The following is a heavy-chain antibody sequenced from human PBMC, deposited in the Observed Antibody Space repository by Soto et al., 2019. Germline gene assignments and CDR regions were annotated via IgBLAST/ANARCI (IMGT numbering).Heavy chain of an antibody. CDR3: ATGQIYYGSHY. D-gene: IGHD3-10*01. CDR2: VYYTGST. Sequence: QVQLQESGPGLVKPSETLSLTCTVSGGSISHYYWSWIRQPPGKRLEWIGYVYYTGSTNYNPSLMRRVTISIDTDKNQFSLKLSSVTAADTAVYYCATGQIYYGSHYWGQGTLVTVSS. V-gene: IGHV4-59*01. CDR1: GGSISHYY. J-gene: IGHJ4*02.